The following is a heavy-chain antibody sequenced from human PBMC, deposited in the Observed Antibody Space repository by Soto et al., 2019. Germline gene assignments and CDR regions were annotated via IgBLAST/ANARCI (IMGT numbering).Heavy chain of an antibody. J-gene: IGHJ5*02. D-gene: IGHD6-6*01. V-gene: IGHV1-46*01. CDR1: GYTFTSYY. CDR3: ARGAREDEQLVWDVRDWFDP. CDR2: INPSGGST. Sequence: ASVKVSCKASGYTFTSYYMHWVRQAPGQGLEWMGIINPSGGSTSYAQKFQGRVTMTRDTSTSTVYMELSSLRSEDTAVYYCARGAREDEQLVWDVRDWFDPWGQGTLVTVSS.